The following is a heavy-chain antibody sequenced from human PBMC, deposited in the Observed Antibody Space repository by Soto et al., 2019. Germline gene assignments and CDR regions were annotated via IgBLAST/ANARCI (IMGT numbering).Heavy chain of an antibody. CDR3: ARGLYSGYDPWDYYMDV. D-gene: IGHD5-12*01. CDR2: IIPKLGSA. J-gene: IGHJ6*03. V-gene: IGHV1-69*05. CDR1: AGGNLRDYV. Sequence: SVKGSCKASAGGNLRDYVTTWVRRAPGQGLEWMGGIIPKLGSANYAQKFQSRVTMTTDNTTSTAYMEMRSLRSDDTAVYYCARGLYSGYDPWDYYMDVWGKGTTVTVSS.